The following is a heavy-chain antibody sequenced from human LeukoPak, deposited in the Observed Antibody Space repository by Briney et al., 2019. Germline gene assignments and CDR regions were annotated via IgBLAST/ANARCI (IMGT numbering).Heavy chain of an antibody. CDR1: GYTFSTYG. Sequence: ASVKVSCKASGYTFSTYGISWVRQAPGQGLEWMGWISAYNGNTNYAQKFQGRVTITADKSTSTAYMELSSLRSEDTAVYYCARVSGSYSPADYWGQGTLVTVSS. V-gene: IGHV1-18*01. CDR2: ISAYNGNT. J-gene: IGHJ4*02. CDR3: ARVSGSYSPADY. D-gene: IGHD1-26*01.